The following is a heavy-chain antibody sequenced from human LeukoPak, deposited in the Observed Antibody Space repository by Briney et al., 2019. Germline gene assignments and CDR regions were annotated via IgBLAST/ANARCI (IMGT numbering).Heavy chain of an antibody. D-gene: IGHD3-22*01. Sequence: GGSLRLSCAASGFTFSNYGMHWVRQAPGKGLDWVAFIHYDGSNKYYADSVKGRFTISRDDSKNTLYLQMNSLRAEDTAVYYCARGLDDSSGYTHPYYYMDVWGKGTTVTISS. V-gene: IGHV3-30*02. J-gene: IGHJ6*03. CDR3: ARGLDDSSGYTHPYYYMDV. CDR2: IHYDGSNK. CDR1: GFTFSNYG.